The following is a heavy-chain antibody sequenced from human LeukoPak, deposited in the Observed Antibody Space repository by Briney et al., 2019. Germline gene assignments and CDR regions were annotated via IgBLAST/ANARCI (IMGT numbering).Heavy chain of an antibody. V-gene: IGHV4-59*01. CDR1: GGSISTYC. J-gene: IGHJ4*02. CDR2: IYYSGAT. D-gene: IGHD6-13*01. CDR3: ARGVYIAAAQYGF. Sequence: SETLSLTCTVSGGSISTYCWNWIRQPPGKGLEWIGYIYYSGATNYNPSLKSRVTISVDTSKNQFSLKLSSVTAADTAVYYCARGVYIAAAQYGFWGQGTLVTVSS.